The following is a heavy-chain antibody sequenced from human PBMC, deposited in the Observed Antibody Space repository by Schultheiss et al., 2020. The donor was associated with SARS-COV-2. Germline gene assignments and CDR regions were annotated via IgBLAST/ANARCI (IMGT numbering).Heavy chain of an antibody. Sequence: GGSLRLSCAASGFTFSDYYMSWIRQAPGKGLEWVSGISWNSGSIGYAGSVRGRFTISRDNAKNTLYLQMNSLRAEDTAVYYCAKDSRGYGSWGDAFDIWGQGTMVTVSS. D-gene: IGHD3-10*01. CDR3: AKDSRGYGSWGDAFDI. CDR1: GFTFSDYY. V-gene: IGHV3-11*01. J-gene: IGHJ3*02. CDR2: ISWNSGSI.